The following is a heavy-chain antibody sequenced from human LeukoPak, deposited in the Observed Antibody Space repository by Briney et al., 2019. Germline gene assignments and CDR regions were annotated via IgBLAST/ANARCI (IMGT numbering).Heavy chain of an antibody. CDR3: ARCSNFWSGSAWFDP. J-gene: IGHJ5*02. CDR1: GGTFSSYA. Sequence: SVKVSCKASGGTFSSYAISWVRQAPGQGLEWMGGIIPIFGTANYAQKFQGRVTITTDESTSTAYMELSSLRSEDTAVYYCARCSNFWSGSAWFDPGGQGTLVTVSS. V-gene: IGHV1-69*05. D-gene: IGHD3-3*01. CDR2: IIPIFGTA.